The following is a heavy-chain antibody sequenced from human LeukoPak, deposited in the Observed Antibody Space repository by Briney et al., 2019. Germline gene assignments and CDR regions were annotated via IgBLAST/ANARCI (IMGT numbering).Heavy chain of an antibody. D-gene: IGHD3-16*01. CDR2: IINSGKT. V-gene: IGHV4-34*01. Sequence: SETLALTCAVCNGSFLGCYWSWIRQPPGKGREWIGKIINSGKTNFNPSLKSRVTISVDTSKKHFFLNLTSVTAADTAVYYCARGSYFQYWDQGTPVIVSS. J-gene: IGHJ1*01. CDR1: NGSFLGCY. CDR3: ARGSYFQY.